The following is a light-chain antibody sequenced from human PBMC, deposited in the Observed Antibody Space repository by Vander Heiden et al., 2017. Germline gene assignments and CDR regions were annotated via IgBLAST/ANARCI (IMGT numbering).Light chain of an antibody. Sequence: NFMLTQPHSVSDSPGKTVTISCTRSSCSIASNYVQWYQQRPGSSPTTVIYEDNQRPSGVPDRFSGSIDSSSNSASLTISGLKTEDEADYYCQSYDSSNQVFGGGTKLTVL. V-gene: IGLV6-57*01. J-gene: IGLJ3*02. CDR2: EDN. CDR3: QSYDSSNQV. CDR1: SCSIASNY.